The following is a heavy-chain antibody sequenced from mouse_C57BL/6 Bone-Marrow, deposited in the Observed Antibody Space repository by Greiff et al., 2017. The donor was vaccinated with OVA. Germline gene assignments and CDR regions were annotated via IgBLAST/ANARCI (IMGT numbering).Heavy chain of an antibody. D-gene: IGHD1-1*01. CDR1: GYTFTDYY. CDR2: INPNNGGT. CDR3: ARLLRFYYFDY. J-gene: IGHJ2*01. V-gene: IGHV1-26*01. Sequence: VQLQQSGPELVKPGASVKISCKASGYTFTDYYMNWVKQSHGKSLEWIGDINPNNGGTSYNQKFKGKATLTVDKSSSTAYMELRSLTSEDSAVYYCARLLRFYYFDYWGQGTTLTVSS.